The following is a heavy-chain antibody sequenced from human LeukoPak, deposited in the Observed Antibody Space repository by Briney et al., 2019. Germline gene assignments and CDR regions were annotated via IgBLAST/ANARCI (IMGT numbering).Heavy chain of an antibody. CDR1: GGTFSSYA. CDR3: ARDSYYGGNSFIPHP. J-gene: IGHJ5*02. V-gene: IGHV1-69*05. Sequence: SVKVSCKASGGTFSSYAISWVRQAPGQGLEWMGGIIPIFGTANYAQKFQGRVTITRDTSASTAYMELSSLRSEDTAVYYCARDSYYGGNSFIPHPWGQGTLVTVSS. CDR2: IIPIFGTA. D-gene: IGHD4-23*01.